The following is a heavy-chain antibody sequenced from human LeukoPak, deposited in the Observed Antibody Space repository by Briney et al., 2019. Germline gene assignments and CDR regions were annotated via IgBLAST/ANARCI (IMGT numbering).Heavy chain of an antibody. CDR2: IRYDGGNK. CDR3: ARGVGYTFQS. Sequence: GGSLRLSCAASGFTLSNYGMYWVRQAPGKGLEWVAFIRYDGGNKYYADSVKGRFTISRDNSKNTLYLQMNNLGAEDTAVYYCARGVGYTFQSWGQGTLVTVSS. J-gene: IGHJ5*02. CDR1: GFTLSNYG. V-gene: IGHV3-30*02. D-gene: IGHD5-18*01.